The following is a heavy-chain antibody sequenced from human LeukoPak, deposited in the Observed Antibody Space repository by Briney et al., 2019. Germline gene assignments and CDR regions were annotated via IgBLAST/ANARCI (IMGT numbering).Heavy chain of an antibody. CDR1: GFTFDDYA. D-gene: IGHD2-2*01. CDR3: AKETSAGYFDY. J-gene: IGHJ4*02. Sequence: SLRLSCAASGFTFDDYAMHWVRQAPGKGLEWVSGISWNSGSIGYADSVKGRFTISRDNAKNSLYLQMNSLRAEDTALYYCAKETSAGYFDYWGQGTLVTVSS. V-gene: IGHV3-9*01. CDR2: ISWNSGSI.